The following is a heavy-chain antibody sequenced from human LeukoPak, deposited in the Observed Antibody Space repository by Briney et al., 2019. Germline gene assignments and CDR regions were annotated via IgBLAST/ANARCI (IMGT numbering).Heavy chain of an antibody. CDR1: GGSISSYY. J-gene: IGHJ3*02. CDR3: ARSYSRVHGFDM. V-gene: IGHV4-59*08. CDR2: IYYSGST. Sequence: PSETLSLTCTVSGGSISSYYWSWIRQPPGKGLEWIGYIYYSGSTNYNPSLKSRVTISVDTSKNQFSLKLSSVTAADTAVYYCARSYSRVHGFDMWGQGTMVTVSS. D-gene: IGHD1-26*01.